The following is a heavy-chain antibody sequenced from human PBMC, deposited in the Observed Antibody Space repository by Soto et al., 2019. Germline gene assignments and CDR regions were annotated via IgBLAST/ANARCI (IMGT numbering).Heavy chain of an antibody. CDR3: ARGPYFDY. CDR1: GGSIGSYY. J-gene: IGHJ4*02. CDR2: IYYSGST. Sequence: PSETLSLTCTVSGGSIGSYYWSWIRQPPGKGLEWIGYIYYSGSTNYNPSLKSRVTISVDTSKNQFSLKLSSVTAADTAVYYCARGPYFDYWGQGTLVTVSS. V-gene: IGHV4-59*01.